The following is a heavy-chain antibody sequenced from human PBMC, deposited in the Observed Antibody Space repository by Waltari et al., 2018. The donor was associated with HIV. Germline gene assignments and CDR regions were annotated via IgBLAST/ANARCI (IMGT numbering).Heavy chain of an antibody. CDR3: ARRYCSGGSCSYYFDY. CDR2: INPNSGGT. CDR1: RYTYTGQN. D-gene: IGHD2-15*01. J-gene: IGHJ4*02. V-gene: IGHV1-2*06. Sequence: HVKLVQNEDEEKKPGNSEKDHCKASRYTYTGQNMNRVRQNPGQGLEWMGRINPNSGGTNYAQKFQGRVTMTRDTSISTAYMELSRLRSDDTAVYYCARRYCSGGSCSYYFDYWGQGTLVTVSS.